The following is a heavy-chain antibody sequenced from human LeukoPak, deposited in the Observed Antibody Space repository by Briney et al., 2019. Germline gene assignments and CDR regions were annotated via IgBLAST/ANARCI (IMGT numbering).Heavy chain of an antibody. D-gene: IGHD6-13*01. V-gene: IGHV3-9*01. CDR1: GFTFDDYA. CDR3: AKDIGSSWQVFDY. CDR2: ISWNSGSI. Sequence: GRSLRLSCAASGFTFDDYAMHWVRQAPGKGLEWVSGISWNSGSIGYADSVKGRFTISRDNAKNSLYLQMNSLRAEDTALYYCAKDIGSSWQVFDYWGQGTPVTVSS. J-gene: IGHJ4*02.